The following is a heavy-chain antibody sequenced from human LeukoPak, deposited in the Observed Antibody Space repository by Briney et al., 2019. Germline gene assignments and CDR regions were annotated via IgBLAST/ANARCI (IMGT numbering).Heavy chain of an antibody. J-gene: IGHJ5*02. V-gene: IGHV3-23*01. D-gene: IGHD2-2*01. Sequence: GGSLRLSCAASGFTFSSHAMNWVRQAPGKGLEWLSAISGDGGSTHYADSVKGRFTISRDNSKNTLFLQMNNLRAEDTAVYYCARDRTDIVVVPAGLNWFDPWGQGTLVTVSS. CDR3: ARDRTDIVVVPAGLNWFDP. CDR1: GFTFSSHA. CDR2: ISGDGGST.